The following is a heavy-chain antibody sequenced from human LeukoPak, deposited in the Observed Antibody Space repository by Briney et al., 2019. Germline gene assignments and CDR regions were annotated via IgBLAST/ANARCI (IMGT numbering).Heavy chain of an antibody. CDR1: GFTFGDDA. Sequence: GGSLRLSCTTSGFTFGDDAMSWVRQAPGKGLEWVGFIRSKTYGGTIEDAASVKGRFSISRDDYKGIAYLQMNSLTTEDTAVYYCTRDHEDYGSPSFDFWGQGTLVTVSS. J-gene: IGHJ4*02. D-gene: IGHD4/OR15-4a*01. CDR2: IRSKTYGGTI. V-gene: IGHV3-49*04. CDR3: TRDHEDYGSPSFDF.